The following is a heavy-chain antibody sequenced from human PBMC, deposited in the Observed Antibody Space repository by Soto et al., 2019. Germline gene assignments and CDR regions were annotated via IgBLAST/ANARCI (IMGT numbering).Heavy chain of an antibody. CDR1: GFTFSSYS. CDR2: ISSSSSYI. V-gene: IGHV3-21*01. Sequence: GGSLRLSCAASGFTFSSYSMNWVRQAPGKGLEWVSSISSSSSYIYYADSVKGRFTISRDNAKNSLYLQMNSLRAEDTAVYYCARILGYCSSTSCYGPFYYYYMDVWGKGTTVTVSS. CDR3: ARILGYCSSTSCYGPFYYYYMDV. D-gene: IGHD2-2*01. J-gene: IGHJ6*03.